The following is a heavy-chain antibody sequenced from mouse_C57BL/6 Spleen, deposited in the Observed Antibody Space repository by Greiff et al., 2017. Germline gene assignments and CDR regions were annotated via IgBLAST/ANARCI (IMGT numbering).Heavy chain of an antibody. Sequence: VQLQQSGAELVKPGASVKMSCKASGYTFTSYWITWVKQRPGQGLEWIGDIYPGSGSTNYNEKFKSKATLTVDTSSSTAYMQLSSLTSEDSAVYYCARDVYYSNHFDYWGQGTTLTVSS. CDR2: IYPGSGST. CDR1: GYTFTSYW. V-gene: IGHV1-55*01. D-gene: IGHD2-5*01. J-gene: IGHJ2*01. CDR3: ARDVYYSNHFDY.